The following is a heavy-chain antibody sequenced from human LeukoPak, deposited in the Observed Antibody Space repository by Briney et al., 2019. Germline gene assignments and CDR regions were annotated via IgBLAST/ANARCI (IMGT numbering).Heavy chain of an antibody. D-gene: IGHD3/OR15-3a*01. V-gene: IGHV1-2*02. CDR1: GYTFTGYY. J-gene: IGHJ3*02. CDR2: INPNSGGT. CDR3: ARPLNWANDAFDI. Sequence: ASVKVSCKASGYTFTGYYMHWVRQAHGQGLEWMGWINPNSGGTNYAQKFQGRVSMTRDTSISTAYMELSRLRSDDPAVYYCARPLNWANDAFDIWGQGTMVTVSS.